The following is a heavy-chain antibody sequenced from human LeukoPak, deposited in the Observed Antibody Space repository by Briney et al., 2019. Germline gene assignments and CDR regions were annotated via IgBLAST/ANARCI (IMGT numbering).Heavy chain of an antibody. CDR1: GLTFSSYA. J-gene: IGHJ4*02. CDR3: AKEIVGATIGGVDY. D-gene: IGHD1-26*01. V-gene: IGHV3-23*01. Sequence: GGSLRLSCAASGLTFSSYAMSWVRQAPGKGLEWVSAISDSGGNTYYADSVKGRFTISRDNSKNTLYLQMNSLRADDTAVYYCAKEIVGATIGGVDYWGQGTLVTVPS. CDR2: ISDSGGNT.